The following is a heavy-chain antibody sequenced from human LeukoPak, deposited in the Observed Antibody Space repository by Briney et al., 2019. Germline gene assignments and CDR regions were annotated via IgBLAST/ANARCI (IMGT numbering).Heavy chain of an antibody. CDR2: IFTDGSTT. V-gene: IGHV3-74*01. D-gene: IGHD2-21*02. CDR1: GFTFSSHA. Sequence: GGSLRLSCAASGFTFSSHAMSWVRQAPGKGLEWVSGIFTDGSTTSYADSVKGRFTISRDNAKNTLYLEMKSLRVEDTAVYYCARELPREVTLDYWGQGTLVTVSP. J-gene: IGHJ4*01. CDR3: ARELPREVTLDY.